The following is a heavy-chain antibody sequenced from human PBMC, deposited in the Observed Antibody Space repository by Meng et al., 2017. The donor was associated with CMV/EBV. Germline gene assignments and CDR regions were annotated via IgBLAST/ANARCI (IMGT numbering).Heavy chain of an antibody. Sequence: FSSYGMHWVRQAPGKGLEWVSSISSSSSYIYYADSVKGRFTISRDNAKNSLYLQMNSLRAEDTAVYYCARDRGEDDFWSGYYNNWFDPWGQGTLVTVSS. CDR3: ARDRGEDDFWSGYYNNWFDP. CDR2: ISSSSSYI. J-gene: IGHJ5*02. V-gene: IGHV3-21*01. CDR1: FSSYG. D-gene: IGHD3-3*01.